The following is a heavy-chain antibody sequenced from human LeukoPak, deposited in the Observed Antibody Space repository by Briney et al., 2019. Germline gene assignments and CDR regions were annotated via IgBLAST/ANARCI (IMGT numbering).Heavy chain of an antibody. D-gene: IGHD4-4*01. CDR2: ISSSGSTI. J-gene: IGHJ4*02. CDR1: GFTFSDYY. V-gene: IGHV3-11*01. Sequence: KPGGSLRLSCAASGFTFSDYYMSWIRQAPGKGLEWVSYISSSGSTIYYADSVKGRFTISRDNAKNSLYLQMNSLRAEDTAEYYCARELQYGGNSPNPFDYWGQGTLVTVSS. CDR3: ARELQYGGNSPNPFDY.